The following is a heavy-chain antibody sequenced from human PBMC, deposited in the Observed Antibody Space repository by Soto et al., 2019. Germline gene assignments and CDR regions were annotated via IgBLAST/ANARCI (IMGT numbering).Heavy chain of an antibody. CDR2: INAGNGNT. J-gene: IGHJ6*02. D-gene: IGHD3-16*01. CDR1: GYTFTSYA. Sequence: ASVKVSCKASGYTFTSYAMHWVRQAPGQRREGMGWINAGNGNTKYSQKFQGRVTITRDTSASTAYMELSSLRSEDTAVYYCARDYNWGELYYYYYGMDVWGQGTTVTVSS. V-gene: IGHV1-3*01. CDR3: ARDYNWGELYYYYYGMDV.